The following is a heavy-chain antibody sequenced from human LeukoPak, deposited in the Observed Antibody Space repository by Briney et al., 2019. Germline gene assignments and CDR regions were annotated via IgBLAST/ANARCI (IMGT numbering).Heavy chain of an antibody. CDR1: GFTFSSYG. CDR2: ISYDGSNK. V-gene: IGHV3-33*06. J-gene: IGHJ4*02. CDR3: AKELQAGWYYFDY. D-gene: IGHD6-19*01. Sequence: PGGSLRLSCAASGFTFSSYGMHWVRQAPGKGLEWVAVISYDGSNKYYADSVKGRFIISRDNSKNTLYLQMNSLRAEDTAVYYCAKELQAGWYYFDYWGQGTLVTVSS.